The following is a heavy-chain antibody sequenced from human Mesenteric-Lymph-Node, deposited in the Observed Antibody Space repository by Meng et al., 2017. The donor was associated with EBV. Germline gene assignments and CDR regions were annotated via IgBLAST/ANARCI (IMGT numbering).Heavy chain of an antibody. J-gene: IGHJ5*02. CDR1: GYSFTSND. CDR2: INPSSGGT. Sequence: QAQLVQSGGGVKKPGASVKVTFKASGYSFTSNDIHWGRQAPGQGAEWMGVINPSSGGTSYAQKFQGRVTMTRDTSTSSVYMEVISLGSDDTAVYYCTRVVYREFDPCGQGSLVTVSS. D-gene: IGHD5/OR15-5a*01. CDR3: TRVVYREFDP. V-gene: IGHV1-46*01.